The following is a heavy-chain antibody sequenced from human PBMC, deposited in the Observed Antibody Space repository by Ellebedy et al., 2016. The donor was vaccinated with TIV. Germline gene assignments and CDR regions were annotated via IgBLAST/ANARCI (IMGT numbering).Heavy chain of an antibody. CDR1: GFTFSSYS. V-gene: IGHV3-21*01. CDR3: ARDPQWLLWYFDL. Sequence: GGSLRLSCAASGFTFSSYSMNWVRQAPGKGLEWVSSISSGSSYIYYADSVKGRFTISRDNAKNSLYLQMNSLRDEDTAVYYCARDPQWLLWYFDLWGRGTLVTVSS. D-gene: IGHD6-19*01. J-gene: IGHJ2*01. CDR2: ISSGSSYI.